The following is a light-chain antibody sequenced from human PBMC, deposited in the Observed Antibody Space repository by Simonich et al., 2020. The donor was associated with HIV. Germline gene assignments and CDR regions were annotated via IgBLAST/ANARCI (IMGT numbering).Light chain of an antibody. J-gene: IGKJ1*01. CDR2: KAS. V-gene: IGKV1-5*03. CDR3: QQYNSYWWT. CDR1: QSFSSW. Sequence: DIQMTQSPSTLSASVGDRVTITCRASQSFSSWLAWYQQKPGTAPKLLIYKASSLESGVPSRFSGSGSGTEFTLTISSLQPDDFATYYCQQYNSYWWTFGQGTKVEIK.